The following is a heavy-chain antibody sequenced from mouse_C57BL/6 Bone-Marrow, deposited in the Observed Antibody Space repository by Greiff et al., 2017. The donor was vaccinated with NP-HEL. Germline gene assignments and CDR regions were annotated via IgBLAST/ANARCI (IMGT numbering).Heavy chain of an antibody. D-gene: IGHD2-2*01. CDR3: ARRGLREYFDY. J-gene: IGHJ2*01. V-gene: IGHV5-6*01. CDR1: GFTFSSYG. Sequence: EVQLVESGGDLVKPGGSLKLSCAASGFTFSSYGMSWVRQTPDKRLEWVATISSGGSYTYYPDSVKGRFTISRDNAKNTLYLQMSSLKSEDTAMYYCARRGLREYFDYWGQGTTLTVSS. CDR2: ISSGGSYT.